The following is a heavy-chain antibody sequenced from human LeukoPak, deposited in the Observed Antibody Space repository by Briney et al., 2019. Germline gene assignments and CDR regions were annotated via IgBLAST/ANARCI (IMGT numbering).Heavy chain of an antibody. CDR1: GFTFSSYS. Sequence: GGSLRLSCAASGFTFSSYSMNWVRQAPGKGLEWVSYISSSGSTIYYADSVKGRFTISRDNAKNSLYLQMNSLRAEDTAVYYCARGVTIFGVVVWGQGTMVTVSS. V-gene: IGHV3-48*04. CDR2: ISSSGSTI. J-gene: IGHJ3*01. CDR3: ARGVTIFGVVV. D-gene: IGHD3-3*01.